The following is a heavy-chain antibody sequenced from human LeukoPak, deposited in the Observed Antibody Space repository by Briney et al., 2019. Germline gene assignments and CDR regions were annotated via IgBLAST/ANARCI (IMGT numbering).Heavy chain of an antibody. J-gene: IGHJ6*03. CDR1: GFTFSSYW. D-gene: IGHD3-10*01. CDR3: ASVPRYYGSGTFYYYYYMDV. V-gene: IGHV3-7*01. Sequence: GGSLRLSCAASGFTFSSYWMSWVRQAPGKGLEWVANIKKDGSEKYYVDSVKGRFTISRDNAKNSLYLQMNSLRAEDTAVYYCASVPRYYGSGTFYYYYYMDVWGKGTTVTVSS. CDR2: IKKDGSEK.